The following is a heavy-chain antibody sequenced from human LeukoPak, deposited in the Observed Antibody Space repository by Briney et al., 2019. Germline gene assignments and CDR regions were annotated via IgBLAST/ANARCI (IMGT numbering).Heavy chain of an antibody. V-gene: IGHV4-34*01. Sequence: SETLSLTCTVSGGSISSYYWSWIRQPPGKGLEWIGEINHSGSTNYNPSLKSRVTISVDTSKNQFSLKLSSVTAADTAVYYCARGAIVGATPFDYWGQGTLVTVSS. J-gene: IGHJ4*02. CDR2: INHSGST. CDR3: ARGAIVGATPFDY. D-gene: IGHD1-26*01. CDR1: GGSISSYY.